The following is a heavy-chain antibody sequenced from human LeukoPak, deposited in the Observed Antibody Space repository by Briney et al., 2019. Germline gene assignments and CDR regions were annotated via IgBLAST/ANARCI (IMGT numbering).Heavy chain of an antibody. D-gene: IGHD6-13*01. CDR2: INHSGST. CDR1: NGSFSGYY. V-gene: IGHV4-34*01. CDR3: ARKGGGQLVNTRRWFDP. Sequence: SETLSLTCAVYNGSFSGYYWSWIRQPPGKGLEWIGEINHSGSTHYNPSLKSRVTISVDTSKKQFSLKVRSVTAADTAVYYCARKGGGQLVNTRRWFDPWGQGTLVTVSS. J-gene: IGHJ5*02.